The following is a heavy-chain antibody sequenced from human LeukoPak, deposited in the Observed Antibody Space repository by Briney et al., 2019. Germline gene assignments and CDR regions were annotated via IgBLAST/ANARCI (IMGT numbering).Heavy chain of an antibody. D-gene: IGHD5-18*01. J-gene: IGHJ4*02. CDR2: ISSGGSTI. CDR1: GFSFSSYE. V-gene: IGHV3-48*03. Sequence: GGSLRLSCAASGFSFSSYEMIWVRQAPGKGLEWLSYISSGGSTIYYADSVRGRFTISRDNAKNSLYLQMNSLRAEDTAVYYCAREGTAMLEYSFYYWGQGTLVTVSS. CDR3: AREGTAMLEYSFYY.